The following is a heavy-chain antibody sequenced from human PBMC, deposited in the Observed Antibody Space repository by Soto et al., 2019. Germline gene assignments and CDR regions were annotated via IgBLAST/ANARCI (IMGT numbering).Heavy chain of an antibody. CDR2: IYHSGST. Sequence: KPSETLSLTCSVSGGSITSGRSSWNWIRQPPGKGLEWIASIYHSGSTYKNPSLKSRVTISVDRSKNQFSLKLSSVTAADTAVYYCVRESAPPGPNWLNTWGPGILVIVSS. CDR3: VRESAPPGPNWLNT. J-gene: IGHJ5*02. V-gene: IGHV4-30-2*01. CDR1: GGSITSGRSS. D-gene: IGHD6-13*01.